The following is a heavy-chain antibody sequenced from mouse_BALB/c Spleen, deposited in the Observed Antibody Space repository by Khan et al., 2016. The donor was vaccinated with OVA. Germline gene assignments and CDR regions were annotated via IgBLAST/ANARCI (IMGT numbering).Heavy chain of an antibody. CDR1: GFTFSTYG. J-gene: IGHJ3*01. CDR2: ISSGGSYT. D-gene: IGHD1-1*01. Sequence: EVQRVESGGDLVKPEGSLKLSCAASGFTFSTYGMSWVHQTPDKRLERVATISSGGSYTYYPDSVQGRFTISRDNAKNTLYLQMSSLKSEDTAMFYCARLAYYYDSEGFAYWGQGTLVTVSA. V-gene: IGHV5-6*01. CDR3: ARLAYYYDSEGFAY.